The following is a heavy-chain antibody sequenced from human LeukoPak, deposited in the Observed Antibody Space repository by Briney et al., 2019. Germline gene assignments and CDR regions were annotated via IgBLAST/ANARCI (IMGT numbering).Heavy chain of an antibody. V-gene: IGHV3-21*01. CDR2: ISSSSSYI. Sequence: PGGSLRLSCAASGFTFSSYSMNWVRQAPGKGLEWVSSISSSSSYIYYADSVKGRFTISRDNAKNSLYLQMNSPRAEDTAVYYCARGGGNYDFWSGSRDAFDIWGQGTMVTVSS. CDR3: ARGGGNYDFWSGSRDAFDI. D-gene: IGHD3-3*01. CDR1: GFTFSSYS. J-gene: IGHJ3*02.